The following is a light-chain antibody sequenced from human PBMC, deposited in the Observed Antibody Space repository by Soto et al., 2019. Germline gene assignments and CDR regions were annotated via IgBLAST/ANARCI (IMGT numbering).Light chain of an antibody. Sequence: EIVLTQSPATLSLSPGERATLSCRASQSVSSNYLAWYQQKPGQAPRLLIYGASSRATGIPDRFSGSGSGTDFTLTISRLEPEDFAVYYCQQYGSSPATFGQGTRLEIK. J-gene: IGKJ5*01. CDR2: GAS. V-gene: IGKV3-20*01. CDR1: QSVSSNY. CDR3: QQYGSSPAT.